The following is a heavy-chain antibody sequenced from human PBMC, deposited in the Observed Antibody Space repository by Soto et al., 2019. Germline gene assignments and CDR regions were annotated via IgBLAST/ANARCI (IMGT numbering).Heavy chain of an antibody. J-gene: IGHJ6*02. CDR1: GFTFSDYY. CDR3: ARDSDSDFWSGYSPGGYYYGMDV. Sequence: GSLRLSCAASGFTFSDYYMSWIRQAPGKGLEWVSYISCSGSTIYYADSVKGRFTISRDNAKNSLYLQMNSLRAEDTAVYYCARDSDSDFWSGYSPGGYYYGMDVWGQGTTVTVSS. CDR2: ISCSGSTI. V-gene: IGHV3-11*01. D-gene: IGHD3-3*01.